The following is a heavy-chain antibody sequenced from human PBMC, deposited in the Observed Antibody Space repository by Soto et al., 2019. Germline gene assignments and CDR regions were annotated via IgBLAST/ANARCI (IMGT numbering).Heavy chain of an antibody. J-gene: IGHJ6*02. D-gene: IGHD5-18*01. CDR3: ARLPSYTAMVQYYYYGMDV. V-gene: IGHV4-31*03. CDR2: IYYSGST. CDR1: GGSISSGGYY. Sequence: SETLSLTCTVSGGSISSGGYYWSWIRQHPGKGLEWIGYIYYSGSTYYNPSLKSRVTISVDTSKNQFSLKLSSVTAADTAVYYCARLPSYTAMVQYYYYGMDVWGQGTTVTVSS.